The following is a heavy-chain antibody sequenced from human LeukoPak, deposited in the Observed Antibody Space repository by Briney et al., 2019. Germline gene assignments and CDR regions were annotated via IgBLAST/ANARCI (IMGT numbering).Heavy chain of an antibody. Sequence: GGSLRLSCAASGFTFSNFWMHWVRHAPGKGLVWVSRITPDGGGADYMDSVKGRFTISRDNAKHTVDLLMNSLGADDMAVYYCARGVDWTTITELNYWGQGTLVTVSS. CDR3: ARGVDWTTITELNY. J-gene: IGHJ4*02. D-gene: IGHD3-10*01. CDR2: ITPDGGGA. CDR1: GFTFSNFW. V-gene: IGHV3-74*01.